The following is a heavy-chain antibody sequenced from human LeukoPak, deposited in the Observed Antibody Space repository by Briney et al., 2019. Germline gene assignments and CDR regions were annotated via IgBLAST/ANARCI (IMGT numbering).Heavy chain of an antibody. J-gene: IGHJ5*02. CDR1: GGSFSGYY. D-gene: IGHD2-2*01. CDR3: ARVVSARFDP. V-gene: IGHV4-34*01. CDR2: INHSGST. Sequence: SETLSLTCAVYGGSFSGYYWSWIRQPPGKGLEWIGEINHSGSTNYNPSLKSRVTISVDTSKNQFSLKLSSVTAADTAVYYCARVVSARFDPWGQGTLVTVSS.